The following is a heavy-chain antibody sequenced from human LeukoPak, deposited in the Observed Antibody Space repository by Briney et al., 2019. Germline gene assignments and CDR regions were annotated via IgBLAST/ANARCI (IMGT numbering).Heavy chain of an antibody. J-gene: IGHJ4*02. D-gene: IGHD1-26*01. Sequence: PGGSLRLSCAASGFTFSDYWMTWVRQAAGGGLEWVANIKQDGSDTYYLDSVRGRFTISRDNAKKSLYLEMSNLRGDDTAVYYCARVGAWELQRVFEYWGQGTLVTVSS. CDR3: ARVGAWELQRVFEY. V-gene: IGHV3-7*01. CDR1: GFTFSDYW. CDR2: IKQDGSDT.